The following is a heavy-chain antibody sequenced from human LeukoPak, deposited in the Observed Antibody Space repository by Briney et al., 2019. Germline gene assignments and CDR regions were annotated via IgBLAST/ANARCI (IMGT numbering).Heavy chain of an antibody. CDR2: TSYDGSAQ. D-gene: IGHD2-2*01. CDR1: GFTFTSFG. J-gene: IGHJ4*02. V-gene: IGHV3-30*18. Sequence: PGRSLRLSSAASGFTFTSFGMHWVRQAPGKGLEWVAVTSYDGSAQYYAEFVKGRLTISRDNSRNTVYLQMNSLRAEDTAVYYCAKDFVKTAVSSPFDYWGQGTLVSVSS. CDR3: AKDFVKTAVSSPFDY.